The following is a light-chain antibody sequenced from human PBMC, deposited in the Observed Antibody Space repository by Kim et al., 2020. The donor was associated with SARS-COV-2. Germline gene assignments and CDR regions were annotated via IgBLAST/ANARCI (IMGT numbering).Light chain of an antibody. CDR1: SSNIGTNN. V-gene: IGLV1-44*01. J-gene: IGLJ3*02. CDR2: SNN. Sequence: ELTQPPSASGTPGQRVTISCSGGSSNIGTNNVNWYQHLPGTAHKPLMSSNNQRPSGVPDRYSGSKSGTSASLAISGIQSEDEADYYCAAWDDSLKDWVFGGGTQLTVL. CDR3: AAWDDSLKDWV.